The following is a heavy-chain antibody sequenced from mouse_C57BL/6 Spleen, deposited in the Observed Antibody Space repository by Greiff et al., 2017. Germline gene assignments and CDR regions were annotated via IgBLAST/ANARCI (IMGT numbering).Heavy chain of an antibody. CDR3: ARWEGAMDY. V-gene: IGHV1-42*01. CDR2: INPSTGGT. CDR1: GYSFTGYY. D-gene: IGHD4-1*01. Sequence: EVQLQQSGPELVKPGASVKISCKASGYSFTGYYMNWVKQSPEKSLEWIGEINPSTGGTTYNQKFKAKATLTVDKSSSTAYMQLKSLTSEDSAVYYCARWEGAMDYWGQGTSVTVSS. J-gene: IGHJ4*01.